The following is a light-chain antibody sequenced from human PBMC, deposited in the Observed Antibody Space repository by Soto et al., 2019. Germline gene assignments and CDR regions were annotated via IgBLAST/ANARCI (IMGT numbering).Light chain of an antibody. Sequence: QSALTQFASVSGSPGQSITISCTGTSSDIGGYNYVSWYQQHPDKAPKLIIYDVTNRPSGVSNRFSGSKSGNTASLTIYGLQAEDEADYYCSSYTSSTTLVFGGGTKLTVL. J-gene: IGLJ2*01. CDR3: SSYTSSTTLV. CDR2: DVT. CDR1: SSDIGGYNY. V-gene: IGLV2-14*01.